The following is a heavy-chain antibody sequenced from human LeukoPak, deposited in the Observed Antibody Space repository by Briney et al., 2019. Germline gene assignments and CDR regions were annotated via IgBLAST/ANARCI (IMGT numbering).Heavy chain of an antibody. J-gene: IGHJ6*02. CDR3: ARTAAAIPASYYYGMDV. V-gene: IGHV4-34*01. Sequence: SETLSLTCAVYGGSFSGYYWSWIRQPPGKGLEWIGEINHSGSTNYNPSLKSRVTISVDTSKNQFSLKLSSVTAAGTAVYYCARTAAAIPASYYYGMDVWGQGTTVTVSS. CDR1: GGSFSGYY. D-gene: IGHD2-2*02. CDR2: INHSGST.